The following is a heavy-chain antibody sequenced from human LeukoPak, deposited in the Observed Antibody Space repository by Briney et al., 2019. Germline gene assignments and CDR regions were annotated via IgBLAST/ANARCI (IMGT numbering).Heavy chain of an antibody. CDR3: ARHVVPMGNFDY. Sequence: PSETLSLTCTVSGGSISSGSYYWSWIRQPAGKGLEWIGRIYTRGSTNYNPSLKSRVTISVDTSKNQFSLKLSSVTAADTAVYYCARHVVPMGNFDYWGQGTLVTVSS. J-gene: IGHJ4*02. D-gene: IGHD2-21*01. CDR1: GGSISSGSYY. CDR2: IYTRGST. V-gene: IGHV4-61*02.